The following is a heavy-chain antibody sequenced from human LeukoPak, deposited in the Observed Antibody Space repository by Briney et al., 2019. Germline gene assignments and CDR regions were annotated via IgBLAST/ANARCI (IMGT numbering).Heavy chain of an antibody. J-gene: IGHJ3*02. D-gene: IGHD3-10*01. CDR1: GGSISSYY. CDR3: ATYGSGSYYNVPQDAFDI. CDR2: IYTSGST. V-gene: IGHV4-4*07. Sequence: SETLSLTCTVSGGSISSYYWSWIRQPAGKGLEWIGHIYTSGSTNYNPSLKSRVTISVDTSKNQFSLRLSSVTAADTAVYYCATYGSGSYYNVPQDAFDIWGQGTMVTVSS.